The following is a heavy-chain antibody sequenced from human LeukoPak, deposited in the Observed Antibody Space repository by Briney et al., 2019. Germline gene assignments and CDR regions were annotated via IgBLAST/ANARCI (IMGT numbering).Heavy chain of an antibody. CDR3: ARDHTTEFGTYYYDSSGYFDY. D-gene: IGHD3-22*01. J-gene: IGHJ4*02. V-gene: IGHV3-7*01. CDR1: GFTFSSYW. Sequence: PGGSLRLSCAASGFTFSSYWMSWVRQAPGEGLEWVANIKQDGSEKYYVDSVKGRFTISRDNAKNSLYLQMNGLRAEDTAVYYCARDHTTEFGTYYYDSSGYFDYWGQGTLVTVSS. CDR2: IKQDGSEK.